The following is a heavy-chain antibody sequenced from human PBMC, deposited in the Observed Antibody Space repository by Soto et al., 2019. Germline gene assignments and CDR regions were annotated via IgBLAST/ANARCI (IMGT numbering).Heavy chain of an antibody. V-gene: IGHV3-30*03. D-gene: IGHD3-22*01. CDR1: GFTFSSYG. CDR3: ARARYYDSSGPQAYFQH. Sequence: QVQLVESGGGVVQPGRSLRLSCAASGFTFSSYGMHWVRQAPGKGLEWVAVISYDGSTKYYADSVKGRFTISRDNSKNTLYLQMNSLRAEDTAVYYCARARYYDSSGPQAYFQHWGQGTLVTVSS. CDR2: ISYDGSTK. J-gene: IGHJ1*01.